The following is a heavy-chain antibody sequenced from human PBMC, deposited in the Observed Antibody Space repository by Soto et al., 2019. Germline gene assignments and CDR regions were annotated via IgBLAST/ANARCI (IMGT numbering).Heavy chain of an antibody. J-gene: IGHJ3*02. Sequence: GSLRLSCAASGFIFSYYSMSWVRQCAGKGLEGVANIKQDGGSTYYADSVKGRFTISRDNSKNTLYLQMNSLRAEDTAAYYCAKDWRYSGYDFGSGAFDIWGQGTMVTVSS. D-gene: IGHD5-12*01. CDR1: GFIFSYYS. CDR2: IKQDGGST. CDR3: AKDWRYSGYDFGSGAFDI. V-gene: IGHV3-23*01.